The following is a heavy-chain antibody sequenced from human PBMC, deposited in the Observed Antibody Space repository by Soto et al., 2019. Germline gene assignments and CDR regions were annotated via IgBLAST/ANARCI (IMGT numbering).Heavy chain of an antibody. Sequence: GGSLRLSCAASGFTFTNYDMHWVRQAPGKGLEWMALILHDGSAEYYADSVKGRFTISRDNSKNTLYLQMNSLRAEDTAVYYCARSRDGYSFYFYYGMDGWAKGPRSPSP. D-gene: IGHD4-4*01. CDR1: GFTFTNYD. V-gene: IGHV3-30*03. CDR3: ARSRDGYSFYFYYGMDG. CDR2: ILHDGSAE. J-gene: IGHJ6*02.